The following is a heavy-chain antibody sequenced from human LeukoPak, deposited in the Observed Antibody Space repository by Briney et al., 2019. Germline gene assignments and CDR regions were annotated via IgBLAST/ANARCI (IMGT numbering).Heavy chain of an antibody. Sequence: PSETLSLTCTVSGGSMSSHYWSWIRQPPGKGLEWLGYISYIGSTNYSPSLKSRVTISVDTSKNQFSLKLSSVTAADTAVYYCARCDSSGYYSVDYWGQGTLVTVSS. D-gene: IGHD3-22*01. V-gene: IGHV4-59*11. J-gene: IGHJ4*02. CDR3: ARCDSSGYYSVDY. CDR2: ISYIGST. CDR1: GGSMSSHY.